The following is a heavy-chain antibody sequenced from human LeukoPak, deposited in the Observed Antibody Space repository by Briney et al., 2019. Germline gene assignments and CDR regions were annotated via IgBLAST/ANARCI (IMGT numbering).Heavy chain of an antibody. CDR1: GGSISSYY. CDR2: IYNSGST. Sequence: SETLSLTCTVSGGSISSYYWSWLRQPPGKGREWIGYIYNSGSTNYNPSLKSRVTISVDTSKNQFSLKLSSVTAADTAVYYCARDPSGYRNDAFDIWGQGTMVTVSS. CDR3: ARDPSGYRNDAFDI. J-gene: IGHJ3*02. V-gene: IGHV4-59*01. D-gene: IGHD1-14*01.